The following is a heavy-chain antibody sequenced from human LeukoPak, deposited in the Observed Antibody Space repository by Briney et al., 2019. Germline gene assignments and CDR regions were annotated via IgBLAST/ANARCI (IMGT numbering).Heavy chain of an antibody. CDR1: GESFSDFY. CDR3: VRGRGGFFFQAEDGIRDYYYHYMDV. J-gene: IGHJ6*03. D-gene: IGHD3-9*01. CDR2: IDHAGNT. V-gene: IGHV4-34*01. Sequence: SEALSLTCADNGESFSDFYWTWILQSPVQGLEWIGQIDHAGNTNFKASLRGRVTISVDTSKNQFSLKLNSLTAADTAIYYCVRGRGGFFFQAEDGIRDYYYHYMDVWGRGTPVTVSS.